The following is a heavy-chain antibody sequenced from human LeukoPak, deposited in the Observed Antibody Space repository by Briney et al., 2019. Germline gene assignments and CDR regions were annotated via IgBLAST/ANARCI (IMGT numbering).Heavy chain of an antibody. CDR3: ARDPAYYYYMDV. J-gene: IGHJ6*03. CDR1: GYTFTSYG. V-gene: IGHV1-18*01. CDR2: ISAYNGST. Sequence: ASVKVSCKASGYTFTSYGISWVRQAPGQGLEWMGWISAYNGSTNYAQKLQGRVTMTTDTSTSTAYMELRSLRSDDTAVYYCARDPAYYYYMDVWGKGTTVTVSS.